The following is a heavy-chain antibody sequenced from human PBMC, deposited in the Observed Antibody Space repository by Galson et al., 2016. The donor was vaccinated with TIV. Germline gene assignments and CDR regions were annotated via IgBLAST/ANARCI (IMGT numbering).Heavy chain of an antibody. CDR2: FDPEVGRT. D-gene: IGHD3-22*01. J-gene: IGHJ4*02. CDR1: GYSLTEVV. Sequence: CKVSGYSLTEVVMHWVRQAPGKGLAWMGGFDPEVGRTIYAQKLQGRVTMTADTSTDTAYMELGSLRFEDTAVYYCETVAWFPGLSLDNWGQGTLVTVSS. V-gene: IGHV1-24*01. CDR3: ETVAWFPGLSLDN.